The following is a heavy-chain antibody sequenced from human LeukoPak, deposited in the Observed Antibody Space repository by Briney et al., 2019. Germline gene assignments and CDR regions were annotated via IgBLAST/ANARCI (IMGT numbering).Heavy chain of an antibody. V-gene: IGHV4-59*08. CDR1: GGSISSYY. J-gene: IGHJ2*01. CDR3: ARPGPNWYFDL. CDR2: IYDSGNT. Sequence: SETLSLTRTVSGGSISSYYWSWIRQPPGKGLEWIVYIYDSGNTKYNPSLKSRVTMSIDTSKKQFSLKLTSVTAADTAVYYCARPGPNWYFDLWGRGTLVTVSS.